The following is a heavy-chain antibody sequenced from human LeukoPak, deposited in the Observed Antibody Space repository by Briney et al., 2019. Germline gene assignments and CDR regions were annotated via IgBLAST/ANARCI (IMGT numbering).Heavy chain of an antibody. V-gene: IGHV4-34*01. CDR2: INHSGGT. D-gene: IGHD6-19*01. CDR3: ARGPDSSGWYV. CDR1: GGSFSGYY. J-gene: IGHJ6*02. Sequence: SETLSLTCAVYGGSFSGYYWSWIRQPPGKGLEWIGEINHSGGTNYNPSLKSRVTISVDTSKNQFSLKLSSVTAADTAVYYCARGPDSSGWYVWGQGTTVTVSS.